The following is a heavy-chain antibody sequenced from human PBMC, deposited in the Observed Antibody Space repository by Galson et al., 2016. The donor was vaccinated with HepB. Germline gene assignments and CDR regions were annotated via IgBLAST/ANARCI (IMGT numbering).Heavy chain of an antibody. D-gene: IGHD2-21*02. CDR3: ARGCGGDCYSVSGY. CDR1: GFTFSYYS. V-gene: IGHV3-21*01. Sequence: SLRLSCAASGFTFSYYSMNCVRQAPGKGLEWVSSISSSSSDIYYADSAKGRFTISRDNAKNSLYLQMTSLRVEDTAVYYCARGCGGDCYSVSGYWGQGTLVTVSP. J-gene: IGHJ4*02. CDR2: ISSSSSDI.